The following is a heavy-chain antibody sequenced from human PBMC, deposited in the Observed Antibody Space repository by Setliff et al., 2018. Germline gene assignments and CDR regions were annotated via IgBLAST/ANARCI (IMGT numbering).Heavy chain of an antibody. Sequence: SVKVSCKASGGTFSSYAISWVRQAPGQGLEWMGGIIPIFGTANYAQKSQGRVTITADEPTSTAYMELSSLRSEGTAVYYCARDGDNYYDSSGYYLNHAFDIWGQGTMVTVSS. D-gene: IGHD3-22*01. V-gene: IGHV1-69*13. J-gene: IGHJ3*02. CDR2: IIPIFGTA. CDR3: ARDGDNYYDSSGYYLNHAFDI. CDR1: GGTFSSYA.